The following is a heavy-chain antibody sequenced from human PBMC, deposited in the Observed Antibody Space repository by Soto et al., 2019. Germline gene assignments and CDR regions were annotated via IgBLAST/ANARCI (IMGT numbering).Heavy chain of an antibody. Sequence: PSETLSLTCTVSGGSISSRSYFWGWIRQSPGKGLEWIGNFYSGSTFYNPSLKSQVTISVDTSKNQFSLKLSSVTAADTAVYYCATLPPRIVVMTTEIPSWGQGTLVTVSS. J-gene: IGHJ1*01. CDR1: GGSISSRSYF. V-gene: IGHV4-39*07. D-gene: IGHD2-21*02. CDR3: ATLPPRIVVMTTEIPS. CDR2: FYSGST.